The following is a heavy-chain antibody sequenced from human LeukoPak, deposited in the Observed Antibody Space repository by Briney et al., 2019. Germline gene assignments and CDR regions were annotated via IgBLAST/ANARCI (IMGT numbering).Heavy chain of an antibody. D-gene: IGHD3-10*01. CDR1: GGSISSASYY. J-gene: IGHJ4*02. Sequence: SETLSLTCTVSGGSISSASYYWSWIRQPAGKGLEWIGRIYTSGSTNYNPSLKSRVTISVDTSKNQFSLNLSSVTAADTAVYYCARDVWFGAGRTFDYWGQGTLVTVSS. V-gene: IGHV4-61*02. CDR2: IYTSGST. CDR3: ARDVWFGAGRTFDY.